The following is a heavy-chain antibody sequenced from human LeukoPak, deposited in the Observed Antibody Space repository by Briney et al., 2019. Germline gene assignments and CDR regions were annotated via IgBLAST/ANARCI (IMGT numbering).Heavy chain of an antibody. CDR3: VRQMIRFWFDP. D-gene: IGHD3-16*01. V-gene: IGHV3-7*01. CDR1: GFTFSSYA. CDR2: ISPDGSQK. Sequence: GGSLRLSCAASGFTFSSYAMSWVRQAPGKGLEWVADISPDGSQKYSVDSVKGRFTISRDNAKNSLFLQMNSLRAEDTAVYYCVRQMIRFWFDPWGQGTQVTVSS. J-gene: IGHJ5*02.